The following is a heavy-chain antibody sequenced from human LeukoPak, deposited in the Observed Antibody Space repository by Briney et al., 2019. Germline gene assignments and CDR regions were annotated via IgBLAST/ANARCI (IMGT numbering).Heavy chain of an antibody. CDR3: ARDGRGYSYGYFDY. V-gene: IGHV4-59*01. Sequence: SETLSLTCTVSGGSISSYYWSWIRQPPGKGLEWIGYIYYSGSTNYNPSLKSRVTISVDTSKNQFSLKLSSVTAADTAVYYCARDGRGYSYGYFDYWGQGTLVTVSS. D-gene: IGHD5-18*01. CDR1: GGSISSYY. J-gene: IGHJ4*02. CDR2: IYYSGST.